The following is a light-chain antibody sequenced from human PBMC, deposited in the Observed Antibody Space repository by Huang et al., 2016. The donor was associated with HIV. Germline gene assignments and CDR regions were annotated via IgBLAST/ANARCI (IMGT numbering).Light chain of an antibody. Sequence: AIQMTQSPSSLSASLGDRVSISCRVSQGVRNDLARYQQRPGKAPKLIIYAASSLENGVPSRFSGSQSGTDFTLTISSLQPEDFATYYCLQHYIFPPTFGQGTRVEIK. CDR3: LQHYIFPPT. V-gene: IGKV1-6*01. CDR2: AAS. CDR1: QGVRND. J-gene: IGKJ1*01.